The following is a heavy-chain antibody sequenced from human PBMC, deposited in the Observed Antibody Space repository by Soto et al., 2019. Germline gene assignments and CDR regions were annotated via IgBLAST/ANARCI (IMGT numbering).Heavy chain of an antibody. D-gene: IGHD2-2*01. CDR1: GFTFRNYA. CDR2: ISGSGGTT. Sequence: EVQLLESGGGLVQPGGSLRLSCAASGFTFRNYAMSWARQAPGKGLEWVSAISGSGGTTHYADSVKGRFTISRDNSKNTLYLQMNSLRVEDTAVYYCAKDRSSTSCYAFDYWGQASLVTVSS. J-gene: IGHJ4*02. V-gene: IGHV3-23*01. CDR3: AKDRSSTSCYAFDY.